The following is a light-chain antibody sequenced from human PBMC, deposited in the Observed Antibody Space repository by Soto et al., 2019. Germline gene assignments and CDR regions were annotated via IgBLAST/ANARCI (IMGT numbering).Light chain of an antibody. CDR1: SGSIANNY. CDR2: ENN. V-gene: IGLV6-57*04. J-gene: IGLJ2*01. Sequence: NFMLTQPHSVSESPGKTLSISCTRSSGSIANNYVQWYQQRPGSAPTTVIYENNQRLSWVPDRFSGSTYGSSNSASLTISGLQTEDEADYYCQSYDSDFVVFGGGTKLTVL. CDR3: QSYDSDFVV.